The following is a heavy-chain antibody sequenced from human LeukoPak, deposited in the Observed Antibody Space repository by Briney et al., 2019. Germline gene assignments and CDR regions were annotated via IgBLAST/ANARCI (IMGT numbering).Heavy chain of an antibody. CDR3: ARQDGGFDY. CDR2: IYYSGST. D-gene: IGHD3-3*01. CDR1: GCSISSSSYY. V-gene: IGHV4-39*01. J-gene: IGHJ4*02. Sequence: SETLSLTCTVSGCSISSSSYYWGWIRQPPGKGLEWIGSIYYSGSTYYNPSLKSRVTISVDTSKNQFSLKLSSVTAADTAVYYCARQDGGFDYWGQGTLVTVSS.